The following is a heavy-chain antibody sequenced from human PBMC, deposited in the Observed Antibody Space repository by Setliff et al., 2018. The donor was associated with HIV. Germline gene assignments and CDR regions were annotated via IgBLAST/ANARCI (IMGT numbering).Heavy chain of an antibody. CDR3: ARNPCSGGSCPDAFDI. J-gene: IGHJ3*02. CDR1: GGSFSGYS. V-gene: IGHV4-59*01. D-gene: IGHD2-15*01. Sequence: PSETLSLTCAVYGGSFSGYSWSWIRQPPGQGLEWIGYIYYSGSTNYNPSLKSRVTISVDTSKNQFSLKLSSVTAADTAVYYCARNPCSGGSCPDAFDIWGQGTMVTVSS. CDR2: IYYSGST.